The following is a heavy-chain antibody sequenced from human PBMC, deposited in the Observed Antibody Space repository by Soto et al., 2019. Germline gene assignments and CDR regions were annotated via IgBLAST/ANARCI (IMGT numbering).Heavy chain of an antibody. CDR1: GFSFSTST. CDR2: VSDYGSNA. V-gene: IGHV3-30-3*01. CDR3: AGGRPGANGYPFFDY. J-gene: IGHJ4*02. D-gene: IGHD3-22*01. Sequence: GGSLRLSWAASGFSFSTSTMHWVRLTAGKGLEWVALVSDYGSNADYADSVQGRFTIPRDNSKNTLFLQMDSLRPEDTAIYYCAGGRPGANGYPFFDYWGQGPLVTVSS.